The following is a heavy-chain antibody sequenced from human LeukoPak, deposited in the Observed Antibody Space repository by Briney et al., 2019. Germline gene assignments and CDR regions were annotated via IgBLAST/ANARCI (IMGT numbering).Heavy chain of an antibody. V-gene: IGHV1-2*02. CDR1: GYTFTGYY. D-gene: IGHD6-6*01. CDR2: INPNSGGT. Sequence: ASVKVSCKASGYTFTGYYMHWVRQAPGQGLEWMGWINPNSGGTNYAQKFQGRVTMTRDTSISTAYMELSRLRSDDTAVYYCARAVLYSSSSGPGIDYWGQGTLVTVSS. J-gene: IGHJ4*02. CDR3: ARAVLYSSSSGPGIDY.